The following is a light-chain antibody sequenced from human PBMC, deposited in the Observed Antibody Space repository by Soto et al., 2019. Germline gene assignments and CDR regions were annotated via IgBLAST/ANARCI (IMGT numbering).Light chain of an antibody. CDR3: LQDYNYHWT. V-gene: IGKV1-6*01. CDR1: QGIRND. Sequence: AIQMTQSPSSLSASVGDRVTITCRASQGIRNDLGWYQQKPGKAPKLLIYAASSLQSGVPSRFSGSGSGTDFTLTFSSLQPEDFATYYCLQDYNYHWTFGQGTKVEIK. J-gene: IGKJ1*01. CDR2: AAS.